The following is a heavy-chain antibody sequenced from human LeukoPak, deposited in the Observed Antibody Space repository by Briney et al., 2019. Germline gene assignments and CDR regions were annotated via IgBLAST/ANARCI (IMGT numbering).Heavy chain of an antibody. CDR2: ILYDASNK. J-gene: IGHJ5*02. V-gene: IGHV3-30-3*01. Sequence: GRSLRLSCAASGFTFSSYAMHWVRQVPGKGLEWVAVILYDASNKYYADSVKSRFTISRDNSKNTLYLQMNSLRAEDTAVYYCARDFPEEYQLLHSPNWFDPWGQGTLVTVSS. D-gene: IGHD2-2*01. CDR1: GFTFSSYA. CDR3: ARDFPEEYQLLHSPNWFDP.